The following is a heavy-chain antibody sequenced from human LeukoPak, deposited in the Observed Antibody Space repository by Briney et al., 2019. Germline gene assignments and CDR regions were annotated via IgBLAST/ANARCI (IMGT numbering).Heavy chain of an antibody. CDR1: GGTFSNYA. CDR3: AKDGDYDFWSGPHNWFDP. Sequence: SVKVSCKASGGTFSNYAISWVRQAPGQGLEWMGGIIPIFGTANYAQKFQGRVTITTDESTSTAYMELSSLRSEDTAVYYCAKDGDYDFWSGPHNWFDPWGQGTLVTVSS. CDR2: IIPIFGTA. J-gene: IGHJ5*02. V-gene: IGHV1-69*05. D-gene: IGHD3-3*01.